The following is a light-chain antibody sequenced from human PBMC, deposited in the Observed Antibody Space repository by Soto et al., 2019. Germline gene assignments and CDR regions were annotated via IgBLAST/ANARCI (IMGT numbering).Light chain of an antibody. CDR1: SSDVGAYNF. J-gene: IGLJ3*02. V-gene: IGLV2-11*01. CDR3: CSYAGNYPK. Sequence: SALTQPRSVSGSPGQSVTISCTGSSSDVGAYNFVSWYQRYPAKAPKLMIYDVNKRPSGVPDRFSGSKSGYTASLTISGLQAEDEADYYCCSYAGNYPKFGGGTKLTVL. CDR2: DVN.